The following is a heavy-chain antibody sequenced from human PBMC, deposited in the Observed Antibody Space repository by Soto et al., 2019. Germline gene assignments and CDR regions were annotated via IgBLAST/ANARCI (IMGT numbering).Heavy chain of an antibody. CDR2: VSWDGVST. V-gene: IGHV3-43*01. D-gene: IGHD6-25*01. J-gene: IGHJ6*02. Sequence: EVQLVESGGVVVQPGESLRLSCEASGFTFDDYTMHWVRQAPGKGLEWVSLVSWDGVSTYYADSVKGRFTISRDNSKNSLDLLMNSVKTEDTALYYCTKASAVNPTSGMDVWGLGTTVTVSS. CDR3: TKASAVNPTSGMDV. CDR1: GFTFDDYT.